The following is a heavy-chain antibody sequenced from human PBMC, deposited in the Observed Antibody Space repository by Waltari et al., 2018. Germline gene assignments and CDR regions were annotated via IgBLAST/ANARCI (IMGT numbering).Heavy chain of an antibody. D-gene: IGHD1-1*01. CDR3: ARARAMATTNYYYYGMDV. V-gene: IGHV4-59*01. CDR2: TYYRGSP. Sequence: QVQLQESGPGLVKPSETLSLTCTVSGGSISSYYWSWIRQPPGKGLEWVGYTYYRGSPTYTPPLKSRGTMSVDTSKNQFSLKLSSVTAADTAVYYCARARAMATTNYYYYGMDVWGQGTTVTVSS. CDR1: GGSISSYY. J-gene: IGHJ6*02.